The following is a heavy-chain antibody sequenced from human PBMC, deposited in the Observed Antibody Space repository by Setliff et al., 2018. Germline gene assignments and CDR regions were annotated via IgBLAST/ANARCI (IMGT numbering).Heavy chain of an antibody. CDR2: ISGSGGST. V-gene: IGHV3-23*01. D-gene: IGHD3-3*01. CDR1: GFTFSSYA. CDR3: ARDNGFWSGYSLDY. J-gene: IGHJ4*02. Sequence: PGGSLRLSCAASGFTFSSYAMSWVRQAPGKGLEWVSAISGSGGSTYYADSVKGRFTISRDNSKNSLYLQMNSLRAEDTAVYYCARDNGFWSGYSLDYWGQGTLVTVSS.